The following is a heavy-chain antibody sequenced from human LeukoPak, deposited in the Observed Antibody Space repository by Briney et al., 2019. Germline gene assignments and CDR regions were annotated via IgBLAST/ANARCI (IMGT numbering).Heavy chain of an antibody. CDR2: IYTSGST. Sequence: PSETLSLTCTVSGGSISSGDYYWSWIRQPAGKGLEWIGRIYTSGSTNYNPSLKSRVTISVDTSKNQFSLKLTSVTAADTAVYYCARETPPDNWFDPWGQGTLVTVSS. CDR3: ARETPPDNWFDP. V-gene: IGHV4-61*02. CDR1: GGSISSGDYY. J-gene: IGHJ5*02.